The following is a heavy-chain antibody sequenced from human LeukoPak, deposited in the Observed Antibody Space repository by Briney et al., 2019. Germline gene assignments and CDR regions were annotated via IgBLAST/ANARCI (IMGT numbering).Heavy chain of an antibody. CDR3: ARVLWRGRWAAAGTFPRTFDY. D-gene: IGHD6-13*01. CDR2: ISAYNGNT. V-gene: IGHV1-18*01. Sequence: ASVKVSCKASGYTFTSYGISWARQAPGQGLEWMGWISAYNGNTNYAQKLQGRVTMTTDTSTSTAYMELRSLRSDDTAVYYCARVLWRGRWAAAGTFPRTFDYWGQGTLVTVSS. CDR1: GYTFTSYG. J-gene: IGHJ4*02.